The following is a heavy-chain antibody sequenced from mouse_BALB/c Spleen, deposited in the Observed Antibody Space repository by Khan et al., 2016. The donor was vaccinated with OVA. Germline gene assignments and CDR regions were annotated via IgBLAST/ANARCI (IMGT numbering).Heavy chain of an antibody. CDR1: GYTFTDYY. D-gene: IGHD1-2*01. J-gene: IGHJ3*01. CDR3: ARSNYFCYTFAY. Sequence: VQLQESGAELARPGASVKLSCKASGYTFTDYYINWVKQRTGQGLEWIGEISPGSGDTSYNERFKGKATLTADKSSSTAYMQLSSLTSEASAVYFCARSNYFCYTFAYWCQGTLFTVSA. V-gene: IGHV1-77*01. CDR2: ISPGSGDT.